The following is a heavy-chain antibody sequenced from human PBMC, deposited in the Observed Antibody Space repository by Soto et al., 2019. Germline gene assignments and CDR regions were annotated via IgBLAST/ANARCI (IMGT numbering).Heavy chain of an antibody. Sequence: GGSLRLSCAASGFTFSDYYMSWIRQAPGKGLEWVSYISSSGSTIYYADSVKGRFTISRDNAKNSLYLQMNSLRAKDTAVYYCARDRLVYSSSWTSTTYYYYGMDVWGQGTTVTVSS. D-gene: IGHD6-13*01. CDR2: ISSSGSTI. CDR3: ARDRLVYSSSWTSTTYYYYGMDV. CDR1: GFTFSDYY. V-gene: IGHV3-11*01. J-gene: IGHJ6*02.